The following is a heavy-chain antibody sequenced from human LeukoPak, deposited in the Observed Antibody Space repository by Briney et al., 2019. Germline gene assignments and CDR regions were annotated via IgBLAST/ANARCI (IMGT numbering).Heavy chain of an antibody. CDR2: ISSSSSTI. V-gene: IGHV3-48*01. CDR3: ARDDIAVATRFDY. CDR1: GFTFSSYS. Sequence: GGSLRLSCAASGFTFSSYSMNWVRQAPGKGLEWVSYISSSSSTIYYADSVKGRFTISRDNAKNSLYLQMNSLRAEDTAVYYCARDDIAVATRFDYWGQGTLVTVSS. D-gene: IGHD6-19*01. J-gene: IGHJ4*02.